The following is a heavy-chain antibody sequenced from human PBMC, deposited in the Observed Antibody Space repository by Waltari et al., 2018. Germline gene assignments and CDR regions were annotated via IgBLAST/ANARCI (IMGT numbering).Heavy chain of an antibody. CDR1: GGSISSSN. J-gene: IGHJ4*02. CDR3: ASGTSD. Sequence: VQLQESGPGLVKPSGTLSLTCAVSGGSISSSNWWSWVRQAPGKGLEWVSSISSSSSYIYYADSVKGRFTISRDNAKNSLYLQMNSLRAEDMAVYYCASGTSDWGQGTLVTVSS. V-gene: IGHV3-21*01. D-gene: IGHD1-7*01. CDR2: ISSSSSYI.